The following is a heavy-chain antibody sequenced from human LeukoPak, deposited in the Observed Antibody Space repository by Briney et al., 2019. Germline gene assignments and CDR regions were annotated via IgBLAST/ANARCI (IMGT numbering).Heavy chain of an antibody. Sequence: GGTLRLSCAASGFFFSTFGMSWVRQAPGKGLEWVSAISVGGGNTYYADSVKGRFTISRDNSRDTLYLQMNSLRAEDTAVYHCAKDHGGYGSFDYWGQGTLVTVSS. D-gene: IGHD3-10*01. CDR3: AKDHGGYGSFDY. CDR1: GFFFSTFG. CDR2: ISVGGGNT. V-gene: IGHV3-23*01. J-gene: IGHJ4*02.